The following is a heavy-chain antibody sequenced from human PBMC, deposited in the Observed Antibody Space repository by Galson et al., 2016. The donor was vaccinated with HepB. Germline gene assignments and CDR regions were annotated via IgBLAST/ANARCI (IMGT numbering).Heavy chain of an antibody. CDR2: INHSGTA. CDR1: GGSLYY. J-gene: IGHJ4*02. D-gene: IGHD3-9*01. Sequence: EPLSLTCAVSGGSLYYWTWIRQPPGKGLECIGEINHSGTANYNPSLKSRVTISLDTSKKQSSLKVNSMTAADTAVYYCAITINRGSRLDSWGQGTLVTVSS. V-gene: IGHV4-34*01. CDR3: AITINRGSRLDS.